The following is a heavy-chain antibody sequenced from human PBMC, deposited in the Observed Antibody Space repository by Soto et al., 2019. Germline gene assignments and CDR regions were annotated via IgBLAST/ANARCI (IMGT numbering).Heavy chain of an antibody. J-gene: IGHJ3*02. Sequence: EVQLVESGGGLVQPGGSLRLSCAASGFTVSSNYMSWVRQAPGKGLEWVSVIYSGGSTYYADSVKGRFTISRHNSKSTLYLQMNSLRAEDTAVYYCARDIRAAFDIWGQGTMVTVSS. CDR1: GFTVSSNY. CDR3: ARDIRAAFDI. CDR2: IYSGGST. V-gene: IGHV3-53*04.